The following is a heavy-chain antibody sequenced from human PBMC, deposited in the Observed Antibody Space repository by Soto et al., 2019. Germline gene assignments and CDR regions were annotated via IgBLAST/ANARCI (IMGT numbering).Heavy chain of an antibody. D-gene: IGHD3-22*01. CDR3: ARGRGYSLIAVVDDAVDA. J-gene: IGHJ4*03. CDR1: GFTFDDYA. V-gene: IGHV3-9*01. CDR2: ISWNSGSI. Sequence: SLRLSCAASGFTFDDYAMHWVRQAPGKGLEWVSGISWNSGSIGYADSVKGRFTISRDNAKNSLYLQMNSLRADDTAVYYCARGRGYSLIAVVDDAVDAWGQGTLVTVSS.